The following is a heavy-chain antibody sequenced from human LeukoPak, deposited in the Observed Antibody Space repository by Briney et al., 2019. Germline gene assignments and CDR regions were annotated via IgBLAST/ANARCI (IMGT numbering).Heavy chain of an antibody. J-gene: IGHJ3*02. Sequence: SQTLSLTCTVSGGSISSGSYYWSWIRQPAGKGLEWIGRIYTSGSTNYNPSLKSRVTISVDKSKNQFSLKLSSVTAADTAVYYCARQPRSSKDSSGYYYSQADAFDIWGQGTMVTVSS. D-gene: IGHD3-22*01. CDR1: GGSISSGSYY. V-gene: IGHV4-61*02. CDR3: ARQPRSSKDSSGYYYSQADAFDI. CDR2: IYTSGST.